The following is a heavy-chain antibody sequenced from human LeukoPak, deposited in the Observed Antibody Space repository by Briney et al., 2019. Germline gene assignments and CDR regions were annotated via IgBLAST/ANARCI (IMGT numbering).Heavy chain of an antibody. Sequence: GGSLRLSCAASGFTVSSNYMSWVRQAPGKGLEWVSVIYSGGSTYYADSVKGRFTISRDNSKNTLYLQMNSLRAEDTAVYYCARAAAGISFDYWGQGTLGTVSS. CDR2: IYSGGST. J-gene: IGHJ4*02. V-gene: IGHV3-53*01. D-gene: IGHD6-13*01. CDR1: GFTVSSNY. CDR3: ARAAAGISFDY.